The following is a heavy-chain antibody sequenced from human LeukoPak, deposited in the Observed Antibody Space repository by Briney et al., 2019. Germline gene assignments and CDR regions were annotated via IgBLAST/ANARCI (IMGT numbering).Heavy chain of an antibody. CDR2: INHSGST. J-gene: IGHJ4*02. CDR3: ARGHPPGY. V-gene: IGHV4-34*01. Sequence: SETLSLTCAVYGGSFSGYYWSWIRQPPGKGLEWIGEINHSGSTNYHPSLKSRVTISVDTSKNQFSLKLSSVTAADTAVYYCARGHPPGYWGQGTLVTVSS. CDR1: GGSFSGYY.